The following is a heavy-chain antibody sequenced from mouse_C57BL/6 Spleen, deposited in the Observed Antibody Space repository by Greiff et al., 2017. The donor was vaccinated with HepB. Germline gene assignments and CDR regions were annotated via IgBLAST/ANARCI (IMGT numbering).Heavy chain of an antibody. V-gene: IGHV1-61*01. J-gene: IGHJ2*01. CDR1: GYTFTSYW. CDR2: IYPSDSET. D-gene: IGHD2-5*01. CDR3: ARGDSNYGY. Sequence: QVQLQQPGAELVRPGSSVKLSCKASGYTFTSYWMDWVQQRPGQGLEWIGNIYPSDSETHYNQKFKDKATLTVDKSSSTAYMQLSSLTSEDSAVYYCARGDSNYGYWGQGTTFTVSS.